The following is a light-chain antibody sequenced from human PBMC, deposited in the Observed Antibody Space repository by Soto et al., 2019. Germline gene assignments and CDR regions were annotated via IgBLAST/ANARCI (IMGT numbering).Light chain of an antibody. Sequence: EIVMTQSPASLSVSPGETATLSCRASQSISNSLAWYQQKPGQAPSLLIYGASTRATGIPARFSGSGSGTEFTHTISSLQSEDSALYYCQQYNNWPPRTCGQGTKLEIK. J-gene: IGKJ2*01. CDR1: QSISNS. V-gene: IGKV3-15*01. CDR2: GAS. CDR3: QQYNNWPPRT.